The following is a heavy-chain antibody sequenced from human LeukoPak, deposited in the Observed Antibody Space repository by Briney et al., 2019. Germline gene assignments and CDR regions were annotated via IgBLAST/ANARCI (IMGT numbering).Heavy chain of an antibody. D-gene: IGHD3-16*02. V-gene: IGHV3-48*02. CDR3: ARVGDYVWGSYRYALDY. CDR2: ISSSSSTI. CDR1: GFTFSSYS. Sequence: GGSLRLSCAASGFTFSSYSMNWVRQAPGKGLEWVSYISSSSSTIYYADSVKGRFTISRDNAKSSLYLQMNSLRDEDTAVYYCARVGDYVWGSYRYALDYWGQGTLVTVSS. J-gene: IGHJ4*02.